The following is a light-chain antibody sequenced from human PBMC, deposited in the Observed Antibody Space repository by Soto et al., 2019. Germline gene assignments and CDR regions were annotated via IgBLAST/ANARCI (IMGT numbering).Light chain of an antibody. Sequence: VVTQSPAAVSLSPGERATLSCRASQSVSSYLAWYQQKPGQAPRLLIYDASNRATGIPARFSGSGSGTDFPLTISSLEPEDFAVYYCQQRSNWQGATFGGRTIVDI. J-gene: IGKJ4*01. V-gene: IGKV3-11*01. CDR3: QQRSNWQGAT. CDR1: QSVSSY. CDR2: DAS.